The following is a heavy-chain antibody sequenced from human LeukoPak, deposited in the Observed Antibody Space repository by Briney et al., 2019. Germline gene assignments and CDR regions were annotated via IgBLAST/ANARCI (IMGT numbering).Heavy chain of an antibody. CDR3: ASPEGGHGNWYFDL. D-gene: IGHD1-26*01. J-gene: IGHJ2*01. CDR2: ISYDGSNK. V-gene: IGHV3-30*14. Sequence: GGSLRLSCAASGFTFDDYAMHWVRQAPGKGLEWVAVISYDGSNKYYADSVKGRFTISRDNSKNTLYLQMNSLRAEDTAVYYCASPEGGHGNWYFDLWGRGTPVTVSS. CDR1: GFTFDDYA.